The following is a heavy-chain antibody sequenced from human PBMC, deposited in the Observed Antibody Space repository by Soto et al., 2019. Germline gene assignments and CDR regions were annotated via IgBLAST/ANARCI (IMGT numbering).Heavy chain of an antibody. CDR1: GFTFRSYE. J-gene: IGHJ6*02. D-gene: IGHD3-16*02. CDR3: AKDEKAADRSVKLDYYYYGMDV. V-gene: IGHV3-48*03. CDR2: ISSSGSII. Sequence: GGSLRLSCAASGFTFRSYEMNWVRRAPGKGLEWVSHISSSGSIIYYADSVKGRFTISRDNSKNTLYLQMNSLRAEDTAVYYCAKDEKAADRSVKLDYYYYGMDVWGQGTTVTVSS.